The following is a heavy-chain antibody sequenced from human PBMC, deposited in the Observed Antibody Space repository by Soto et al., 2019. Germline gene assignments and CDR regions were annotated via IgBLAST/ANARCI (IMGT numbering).Heavy chain of an antibody. CDR3: ARSPDSSGCYPRRYYYGMDV. CDR1: GGSISSSNW. J-gene: IGHJ6*02. D-gene: IGHD3-22*01. Sequence: QVQLQESGPGLVKPSGTLSLTCAVSGGSISSSNWWSWVRQPPGKGLEWIGEIYHSGSTNYNPSLKSRVTISVDKSKNQFSLKLSSVTAADTAVYYCARSPDSSGCYPRRYYYGMDVWGQGTTVTVSS. V-gene: IGHV4-4*02. CDR2: IYHSGST.